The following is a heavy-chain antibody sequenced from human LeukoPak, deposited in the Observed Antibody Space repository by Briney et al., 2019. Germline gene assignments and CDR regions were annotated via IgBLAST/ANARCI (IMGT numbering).Heavy chain of an antibody. J-gene: IGHJ4*02. D-gene: IGHD1-26*01. CDR2: MNQDGSEK. CDR3: TRGTNYYAGYDY. CDR1: GFTFSTYW. Sequence: GGSLRLSCAASGFTFSTYWMSWVRQAPGRGLEWVANMNQDGSEKYYVDSVKGRFTISRDSAKNSLYLQMNSLRAEDTAVYYCTRGTNYYAGYDYWGQGTLVTVSS. V-gene: IGHV3-7*01.